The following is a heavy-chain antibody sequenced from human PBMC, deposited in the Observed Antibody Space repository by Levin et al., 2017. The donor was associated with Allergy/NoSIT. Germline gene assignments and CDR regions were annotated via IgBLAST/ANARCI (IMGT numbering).Heavy chain of an antibody. D-gene: IGHD6-6*01. CDR1: GFTFSSYA. V-gene: IGHV3-23*01. Sequence: GESLKISCAASGFTFSSYAMSWVRQVPGKGLEWVSAISGSSTYTYYADSVKGRFTISRDNSKNTLYLQMSDLRAEDTAIYYCAKVSKQLPAFAYFDYWGQGTLVTVSS. CDR2: ISGSSTYT. J-gene: IGHJ4*02. CDR3: AKVSKQLPAFAYFDY.